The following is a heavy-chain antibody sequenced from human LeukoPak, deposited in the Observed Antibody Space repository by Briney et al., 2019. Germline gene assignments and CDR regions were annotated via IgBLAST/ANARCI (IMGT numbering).Heavy chain of an antibody. J-gene: IGHJ4*02. Sequence: TGGSLRLSCAASGFTFSSYSMNWVRQAPGKGLEWVSSISSSSSYTYYADSVKGRFTISRDNAKNSLYLQMNSLRAEDTAVYYCARQGGDSGYDHYFDYWGQGTLVTVSS. CDR3: ARQGGDSGYDHYFDY. CDR2: ISSSSSYT. D-gene: IGHD5-12*01. CDR1: GFTFSSYS. V-gene: IGHV3-21*01.